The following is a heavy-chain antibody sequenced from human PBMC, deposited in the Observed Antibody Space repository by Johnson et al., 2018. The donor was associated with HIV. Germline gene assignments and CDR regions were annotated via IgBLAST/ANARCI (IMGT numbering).Heavy chain of an antibody. J-gene: IGHJ3*02. V-gene: IGHV3-NL1*01. CDR2: IYSGGST. D-gene: IGHD4-11*01. CDR1: GFTFSSYG. Sequence: QVQLVESGGGLVQPGGSLRLSCAASGFTFSSYGMHCVRQAPGKGLEWVAVIYSGGSTYYADSVKGRFTISRDNAKNSLYLQMNSLRAEDTALYYCARDTYSSDACDIWGQGTMVTVSS. CDR3: ARDTYSSDACDI.